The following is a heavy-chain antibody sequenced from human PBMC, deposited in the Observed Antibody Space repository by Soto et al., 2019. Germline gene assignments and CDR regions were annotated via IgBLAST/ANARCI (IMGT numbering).Heavy chain of an antibody. CDR2: INPKSGDT. J-gene: IGHJ5*02. CDR3: TKGLESHLLSWFDP. V-gene: IGHV1-2*02. CDR1: GYTFTGHY. D-gene: IGHD2-2*01. Sequence: QVQLVQSGAEVKKPGASVTVSCKASGYTFTGHYVYWVLQAPGQGLEWMGWINPKSGDTHYAQKFQGRVTMTRDTSISTAYMAMSGLRSDDTAIYYCTKGLESHLLSWFDPWGQGTQVTVSS.